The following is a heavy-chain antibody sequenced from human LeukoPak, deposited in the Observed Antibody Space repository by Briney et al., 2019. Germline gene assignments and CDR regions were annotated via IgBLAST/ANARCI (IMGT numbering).Heavy chain of an antibody. J-gene: IGHJ4*02. CDR2: INHSGST. CDR1: GXSFSGYY. CDR3: ASAPSLGATGLFDY. Sequence: SETLSLTCADSGXSFSGYYGSWIRQPPGKGLEWIGEINHSGSTNYNPSLKSRVTISVDTSKNQFSLKLSSVTAADTAVYYCASAPSLGATGLFDYWGQGTLVTVSS. V-gene: IGHV4-34*01. D-gene: IGHD1-26*01.